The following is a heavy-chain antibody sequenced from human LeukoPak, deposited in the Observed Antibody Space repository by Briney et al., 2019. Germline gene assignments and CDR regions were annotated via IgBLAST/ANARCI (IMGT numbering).Heavy chain of an antibody. CDR2: INHSGST. Sequence: GSLRLSCAASGFTFSSYSMNWIRQPPGKGLEWIGEINHSGSTKYNPSLKNQVTISVDTSKNQFSLKLSSVTAADTAVYYCARGGSSRLGIDYWGQGTLVTVSS. CDR1: GFTFSSYS. D-gene: IGHD6-13*01. J-gene: IGHJ4*02. CDR3: ARGGSSRLGIDY. V-gene: IGHV4-34*01.